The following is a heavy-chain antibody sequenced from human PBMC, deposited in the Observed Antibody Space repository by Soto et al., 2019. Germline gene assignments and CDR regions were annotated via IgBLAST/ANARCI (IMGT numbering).Heavy chain of an antibody. V-gene: IGHV1-18*04. CDR1: GYTFTGYY. D-gene: IGHD6-19*01. CDR3: ARDRWIAVANDAFDI. J-gene: IGHJ3*02. CDR2: INPNSGNT. Sequence: ASVKVSCKASGYTFTGYYMHWVRQAPGQGLEWMGWINPNSGNTNYAQKLQGRVTMTTDTSTSTAYMELRSLRSDDTAVYYCARDRWIAVANDAFDIWGQGTMVTVSS.